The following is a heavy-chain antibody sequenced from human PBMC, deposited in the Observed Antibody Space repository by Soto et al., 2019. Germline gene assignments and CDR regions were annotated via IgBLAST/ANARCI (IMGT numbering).Heavy chain of an antibody. CDR3: TRATAVSFDY. CDR2: VNPDASST. Sequence: EVQLVESGGGLVQPGGSLRLSCVASGFSFSTYWIHWVRQAPGKGLVWVSRVNPDASSTSYAGSVKGRFTISRDNAQNTVSLQMNSLRAEATAVYYCTRATAVSFDYWGQGALVTVSS. D-gene: IGHD2-2*01. V-gene: IGHV3-74*02. J-gene: IGHJ4*02. CDR1: GFSFSTYW.